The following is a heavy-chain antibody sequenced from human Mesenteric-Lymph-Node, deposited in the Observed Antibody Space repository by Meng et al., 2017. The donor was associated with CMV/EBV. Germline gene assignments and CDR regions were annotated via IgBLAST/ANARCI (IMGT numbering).Heavy chain of an antibody. CDR2: MRPNTGNI. CDR3: SRVKVGLTEWQDALDV. CDR1: GYTFGNYD. V-gene: IGHV1-8*01. Sequence: ASVKVSCKASGYTFGNYDINWVRHVPGQGLEWIGWMRPNTGNIGYAQEFEGRVTFTRDTSTRTSYMELSSLRSEDTAVYYCSRVKVGLTEWQDALDVWGQGTMVTVSS. J-gene: IGHJ3*01. D-gene: IGHD1-26*01.